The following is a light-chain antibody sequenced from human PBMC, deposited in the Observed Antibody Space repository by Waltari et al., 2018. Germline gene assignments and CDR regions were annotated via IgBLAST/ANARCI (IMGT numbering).Light chain of an antibody. J-gene: IGKJ4*01. CDR1: QGIRND. Sequence: DTQMTQSPSSLSASVGDRVSITCRASQGIRNDLPWYQQKPGKAPKRLIYAASTLHSGVPSRFSGSGSGTEFTLTISSLQPEDFATYYCLQHNNYPLTFGGGTKVEIK. CDR2: AAS. V-gene: IGKV1-17*01. CDR3: LQHNNYPLT.